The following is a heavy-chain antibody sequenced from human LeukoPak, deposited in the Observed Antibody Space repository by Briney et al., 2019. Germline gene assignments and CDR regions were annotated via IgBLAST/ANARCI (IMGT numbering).Heavy chain of an antibody. V-gene: IGHV3-33*01. Sequence: GSLRLSCAASGFTFSSYGMHWVRQAPGKGLEWVAVIWYDGSNKYYADSVKGRFTISGDNSKNTLSLQMNSLRAGDTAVYYCARGRGYGIPDAFDIWGQGTMVTVSS. D-gene: IGHD5-12*01. CDR1: GFTFSSYG. J-gene: IGHJ3*02. CDR3: ARGRGYGIPDAFDI. CDR2: IWYDGSNK.